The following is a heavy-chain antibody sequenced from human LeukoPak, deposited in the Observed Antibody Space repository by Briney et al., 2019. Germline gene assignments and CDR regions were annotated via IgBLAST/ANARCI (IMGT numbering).Heavy chain of an antibody. CDR2: LYSGDSDT. Sequence: GESLKIPCKVSGYSFTIYCSGWVPQMPGKGRECVGMLYSGDSDTRYSPSSQAPVTLSPHKSISTAYLQWSSLKASDTAMYYCARSPRPRTAARPSSSFWFDPWGEGTQGTVSS. CDR3: ARSPRPRTAARPSSSFWFDP. V-gene: IGHV5-51*01. D-gene: IGHD6-6*01. J-gene: IGHJ5*02. CDR1: GYSFTIYC.